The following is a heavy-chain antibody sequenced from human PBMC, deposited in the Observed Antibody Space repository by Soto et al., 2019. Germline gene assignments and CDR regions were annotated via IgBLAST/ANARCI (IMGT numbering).Heavy chain of an antibody. Sequence: QLQLQESGSGLVKPSQTLSLTCAVSGGSISSGGYSWSWIRQPPGKGLEWIGYIYHRGSTYYNPSLKSRVTISVDRSKNQFSLKLSSVTAADTAVYYCARGPWNDDMGHFDPWGQGTLATVSS. CDR3: ARGPWNDDMGHFDP. CDR1: GGSISSGGYS. D-gene: IGHD1-1*01. J-gene: IGHJ5*02. V-gene: IGHV4-30-2*01. CDR2: IYHRGST.